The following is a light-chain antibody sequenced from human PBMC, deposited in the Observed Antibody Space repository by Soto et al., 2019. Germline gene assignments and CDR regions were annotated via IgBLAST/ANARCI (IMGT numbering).Light chain of an antibody. CDR1: QSISSW. CDR2: DAS. V-gene: IGKV1-5*01. CDR3: QQYYSYWT. J-gene: IGKJ1*01. Sequence: DIQMTQSPSTLSASVGDRVTITCRASQSISSWLAWYQQKPGKAPNLLIYDASSLESGVPSRFSGSGSGTEFTLTIISLQPDDFATYYCQQYYSYWTFGQGTKVDIK.